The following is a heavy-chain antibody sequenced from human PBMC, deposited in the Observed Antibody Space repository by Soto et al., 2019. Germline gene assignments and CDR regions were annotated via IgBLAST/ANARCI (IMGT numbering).Heavy chain of an antibody. J-gene: IGHJ5*02. V-gene: IGHV4-39*01. CDR2: SYYSATS. CDR1: AGSIRVQSYY. CDR3: TRHYSWNAYYVDP. Sequence: PSETLSLTCTVSAGSIRVQSYYGTWIRQTPGKGLEWFGSSYYSATSYCNPALKGRGTIAVDTSSNQSSLRLTSVTPADTAVYYSTRHYSWNAYYVDPWSQGTLVPVSS. D-gene: IGHD1-20*01.